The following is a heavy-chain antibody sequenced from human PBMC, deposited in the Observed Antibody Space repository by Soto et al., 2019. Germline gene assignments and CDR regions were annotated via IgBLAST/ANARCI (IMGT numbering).Heavy chain of an antibody. V-gene: IGHV1-3*01. CDR2: INAGNGNT. CDR3: ARGGDITMIVVVPFDY. J-gene: IGHJ4*02. Sequence: ASVKVSCKASGYTFTSYAMHWVRQAPGQRLEWMGWINAGNGNTKYSQKFQGRVTITRDTSASTAYMELSSLRSEDTAVYYCARGGDITMIVVVPFDYWGQGTLVTVSS. CDR1: GYTFTSYA. D-gene: IGHD3-22*01.